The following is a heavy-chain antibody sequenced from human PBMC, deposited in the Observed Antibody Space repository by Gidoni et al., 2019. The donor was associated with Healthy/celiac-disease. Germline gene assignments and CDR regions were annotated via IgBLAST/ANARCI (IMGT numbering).Heavy chain of an antibody. D-gene: IGHD3-10*01. CDR2: IYYSGST. V-gene: IGHV4-39*01. Sequence: QLQLQESGPGLVKPSETLSLTCTVSGGSISSRSYYWGWIRQPPGKGLGWIGSIYYSGSTYYNPSLRSRVTISVDTSKNQFSLKLSSVTAADTAVYYCAGGRGGFDYWGQGTLVTVSS. J-gene: IGHJ4*02. CDR1: GGSISSRSYY. CDR3: AGGRGGFDY.